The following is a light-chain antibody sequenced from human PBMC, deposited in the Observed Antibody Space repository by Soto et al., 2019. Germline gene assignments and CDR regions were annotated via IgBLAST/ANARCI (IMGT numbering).Light chain of an antibody. CDR3: QQYQRWPLT. CDR1: QSVSSN. Sequence: DIVMTQSPATLSVSPGERATLSCRASQSVSSNLAWYQQKLGQDPRLLIHGVSARATGIPARFSGSGSETEFTLTISSLQSEDFAVYSCQQYQRWPLTFGGGTKVEIK. V-gene: IGKV3-15*01. CDR2: GVS. J-gene: IGKJ4*01.